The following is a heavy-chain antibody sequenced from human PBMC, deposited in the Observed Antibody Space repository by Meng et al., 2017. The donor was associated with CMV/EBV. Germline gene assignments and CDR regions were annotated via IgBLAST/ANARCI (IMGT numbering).Heavy chain of an antibody. D-gene: IGHD1-1*01. CDR3: VRDHNWGPDY. CDR1: GYRFSDYY. Sequence: QVQLVQPGAEVKSPGASVKVSCQTSGYRFSDYYMHWVRQAPGQGLEWMGWIYPNSGGTHYAQKFQDRVTMTRDTSISTVYMELSRLTSDDTAVYYCVRDHNWGPDYWGQGTLVTVSS. J-gene: IGHJ4*02. CDR2: IYPNSGGT. V-gene: IGHV1-2*02.